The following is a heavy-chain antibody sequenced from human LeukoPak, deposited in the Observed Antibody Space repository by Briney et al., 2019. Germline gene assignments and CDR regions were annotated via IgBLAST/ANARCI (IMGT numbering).Heavy chain of an antibody. CDR1: GFTFSYYS. CDR3: ARDFLHLGG. Sequence: PGGSLRLSCAASGFTFSYYSMNWVRQAPGKGLEWVSSISSSSRSYIYYADSVKGRFTISRDNAKNTLYLEMNSLRAEDTAVYYCARDFLHLGGWGQGTMVTVSS. D-gene: IGHD3-16*01. CDR2: ISSSSRSYI. V-gene: IGHV3-21*01. J-gene: IGHJ3*01.